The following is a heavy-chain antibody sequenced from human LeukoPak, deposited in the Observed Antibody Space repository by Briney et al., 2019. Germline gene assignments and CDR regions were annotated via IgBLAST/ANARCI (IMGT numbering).Heavy chain of an antibody. D-gene: IGHD5-24*01. Sequence: ASVKVSCKASGGSFNNYAITWVRQAPGQGLEWMGWINPNSGGTNYAQKFQGRVTMTRDTSISTAYMELSRLRSDDTAVYYCARGPVGDGFLFDYWGQGTLVTVSS. CDR1: GGSFNNYA. CDR2: INPNSGGT. J-gene: IGHJ4*02. V-gene: IGHV1-2*02. CDR3: ARGPVGDGFLFDY.